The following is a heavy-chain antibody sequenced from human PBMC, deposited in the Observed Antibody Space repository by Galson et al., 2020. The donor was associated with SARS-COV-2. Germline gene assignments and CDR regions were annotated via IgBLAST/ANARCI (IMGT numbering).Heavy chain of an antibody. J-gene: IGHJ6*02. D-gene: IGHD2-21*02. V-gene: IGHV4-34*01. Sequence: SETLSLTCAVYGGSLSGYYWSWIRQPPGKGLEWIGEINHSGSTNYNPSLKSRVTISVDTSKNQFSLKLSSVTAADTAVYYCARVVTQGDYYYGMDVWGQGTTVTGSS. CDR2: INHSGST. CDR3: ARVVTQGDYYYGMDV. CDR1: GGSLSGYY.